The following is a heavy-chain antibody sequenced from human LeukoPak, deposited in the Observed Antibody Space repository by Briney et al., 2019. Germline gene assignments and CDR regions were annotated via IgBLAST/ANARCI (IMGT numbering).Heavy chain of an antibody. Sequence: GGSLRLSCAASGFTFSSYWMSWVRQAPGKGLEWVANIKQDGSEKYYVDSVKGRFTISRDNAKNSLYLQMNSLRAEGTAVYYCARVGVTKNYYYYYMDVWGKGTTVTISS. J-gene: IGHJ6*03. CDR2: IKQDGSEK. CDR3: ARVGVTKNYYYYYMDV. D-gene: IGHD4-17*01. V-gene: IGHV3-7*01. CDR1: GFTFSSYW.